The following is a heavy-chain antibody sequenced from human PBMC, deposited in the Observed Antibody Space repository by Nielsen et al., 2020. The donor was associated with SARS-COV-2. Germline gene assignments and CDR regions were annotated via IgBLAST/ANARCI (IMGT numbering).Heavy chain of an antibody. CDR1: GFTFSNSW. D-gene: IGHD1-1*01. CDR3: TNWNDGY. Sequence: GESLKISCAASGFTFSNSWMHWVRQAPGKGLVWVSRISPDGDIVNYADSVRGRLTTSRDNAKNTLYLQMNSLRAEDTAVYFCTNWNDGYWGQGTPVTVSS. V-gene: IGHV3-74*01. CDR2: ISPDGDIV. J-gene: IGHJ4*02.